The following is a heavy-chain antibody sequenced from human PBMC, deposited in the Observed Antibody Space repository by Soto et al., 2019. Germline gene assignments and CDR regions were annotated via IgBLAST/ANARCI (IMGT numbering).Heavy chain of an antibody. Sequence: QVQLQESGPGLVKPSQTLSLTCTVSGGSISSGGYYGSWIRQHPGKGLEGIGYIYYSGSTYYNPSLKSRVTISVDTSKNQFSLKLSSVTAADTAVYYCARDNWNYNGYYYYGMDVWGQGTTVTVS. CDR2: IYYSGST. J-gene: IGHJ6*02. D-gene: IGHD1-7*01. V-gene: IGHV4-31*03. CDR1: GGSISSGGYY. CDR3: ARDNWNYNGYYYYGMDV.